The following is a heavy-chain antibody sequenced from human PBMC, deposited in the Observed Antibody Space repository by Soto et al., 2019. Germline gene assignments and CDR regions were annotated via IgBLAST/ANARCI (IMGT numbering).Heavy chain of an antibody. CDR3: ARGSTLRYFDWSHNYYYYMDV. Sequence: ASVKVSCKASGYTFTSYDINWMRHATGQGLEWMGWMNPNSRNTGYAQKFQGRVTMTRNTSISTAYMELSSLRSEDTAVYYCARGSTLRYFDWSHNYYYYMDVWGKGTTVTVSS. CDR1: GYTFTSYD. CDR2: MNPNSRNT. V-gene: IGHV1-8*01. D-gene: IGHD3-9*01. J-gene: IGHJ6*03.